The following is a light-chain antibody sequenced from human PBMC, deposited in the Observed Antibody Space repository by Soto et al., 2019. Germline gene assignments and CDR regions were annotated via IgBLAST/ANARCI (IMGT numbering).Light chain of an antibody. CDR3: QQRSNWPLT. CDR1: QSVSSF. Sequence: IVLTQSPVTLSLSPGERATLSCRASQSVSSFLAWYQQKPGQAPRLLIYDASNRATGIPARFSGSGSGTDFTLTISSLEAEDFAVYYCQQRSNWPLTFGGGTKVDIK. J-gene: IGKJ4*01. CDR2: DAS. V-gene: IGKV3-11*01.